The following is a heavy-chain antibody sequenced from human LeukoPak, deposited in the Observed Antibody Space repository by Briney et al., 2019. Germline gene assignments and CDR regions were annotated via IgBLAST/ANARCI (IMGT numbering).Heavy chain of an antibody. CDR2: IKQDGSAK. D-gene: IGHD2-2*01. CDR1: GFTFSAYW. Sequence: GGSLRLSCAVSGFTFSAYWMSWVRQAPGKGLEWVANIKQDGSAKFYVDSVKGRFTISRDNAKNSLYLQMNSLRAEDTGVYYCATSSDAPANMWGQGTLVTVSS. J-gene: IGHJ4*02. CDR3: ATSSDAPANM. V-gene: IGHV3-7*01.